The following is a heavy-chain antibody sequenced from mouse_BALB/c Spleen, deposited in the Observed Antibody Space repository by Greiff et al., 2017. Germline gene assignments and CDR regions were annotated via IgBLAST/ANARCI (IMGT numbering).Heavy chain of an antibody. J-gene: IGHJ4*01. Sequence: VQLQQSGAELVRPGTSVKVSCKASGYAFTNYLIEWVKQRPGQGLEWIGVINPGSGGTNYNEKFKGKATLTADKSSSTAYMQLSSLTSDDSAVYFCARGRGTGDAMDYWGQGTSVTVSS. CDR1: GYAFTNYL. D-gene: IGHD1-1*02. CDR2: INPGSGGT. CDR3: ARGRGTGDAMDY. V-gene: IGHV1-54*01.